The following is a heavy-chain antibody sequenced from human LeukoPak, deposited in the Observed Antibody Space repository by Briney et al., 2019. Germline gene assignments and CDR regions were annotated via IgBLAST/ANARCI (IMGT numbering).Heavy chain of an antibody. CDR2: INAGNGKT. CDR1: GYSFSDYA. D-gene: IGHD4-17*01. Sequence: GASVKVSCKASGYSFSDYAIQWVRQAPGQRLEWMGWINAGNGKTKYSQNFQGRGTITRDRSASTANMELSSLRSEDTSIYYCARGRWTATETTYYLDYWGQGTLVTVSS. V-gene: IGHV1-3*01. J-gene: IGHJ4*02. CDR3: ARGRWTATETTYYLDY.